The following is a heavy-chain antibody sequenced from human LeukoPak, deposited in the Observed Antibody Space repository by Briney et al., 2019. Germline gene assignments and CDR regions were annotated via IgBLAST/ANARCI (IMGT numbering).Heavy chain of an antibody. CDR2: INPNSGGT. Sequence: ASVKVSCKGSGYTFTGYYMHWVRQAPGQGLEWMGWINPNSGGTNYAQKFQGRVTMTRDTSISTAYMELSRLRSDDTAVYYCARVQWGSSWRGGFDYWGQGTLVTVSS. D-gene: IGHD6-13*01. CDR1: GYTFTGYY. V-gene: IGHV1-2*02. J-gene: IGHJ4*02. CDR3: ARVQWGSSWRGGFDY.